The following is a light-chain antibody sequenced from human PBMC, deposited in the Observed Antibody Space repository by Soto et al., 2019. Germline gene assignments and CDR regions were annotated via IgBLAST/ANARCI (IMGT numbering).Light chain of an antibody. CDR3: CSYAGSYTHYV. CDR1: SSDVGGYNY. Sequence: QSVLTQPRSVSGSPGQSITISCTETSSDVGGYNYVSWYRQHPGKAPKLMIYDVSKRPSGVPDRFSGSKSGITASLTISGLQAEDEADYYCCSYAGSYTHYVFGTGTKLTVL. V-gene: IGLV2-11*01. J-gene: IGLJ1*01. CDR2: DVS.